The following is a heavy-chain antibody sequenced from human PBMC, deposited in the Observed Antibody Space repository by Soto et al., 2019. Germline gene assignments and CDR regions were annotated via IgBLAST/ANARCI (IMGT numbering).Heavy chain of an antibody. D-gene: IGHD5-18*01. CDR2: INHLTTT. CDR3: ARGYDTALAPIF. J-gene: IGHJ4*02. V-gene: IGHV4-34*01. CDR1: GGSFSSYH. Sequence: SETLSLTCAVYGGSFSSYHWSWIRQTPGKGLEWIGEINHLTTTNYNPSLKSRVIISLDTPKNQFSLKLSSVTAADTAVYYCARGYDTALAPIFWGQGIMVTVYS.